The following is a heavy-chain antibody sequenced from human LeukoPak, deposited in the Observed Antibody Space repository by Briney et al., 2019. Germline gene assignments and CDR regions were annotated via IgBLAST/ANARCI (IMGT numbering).Heavy chain of an antibody. CDR3: ARADHYDSSGYYGGGVSFDY. J-gene: IGHJ4*02. Sequence: SETLSLTCTVSGGSISSYYWSWIRQPPGKGLEWIGYIYYSGSTNYNPSLKSRVTISVDTSKNQFSLKLSSVTAADTAVYYCARADHYDSSGYYGGGVSFDYWGQGTLVTVSS. CDR1: GGSISSYY. CDR2: IYYSGST. D-gene: IGHD3-22*01. V-gene: IGHV4-59*01.